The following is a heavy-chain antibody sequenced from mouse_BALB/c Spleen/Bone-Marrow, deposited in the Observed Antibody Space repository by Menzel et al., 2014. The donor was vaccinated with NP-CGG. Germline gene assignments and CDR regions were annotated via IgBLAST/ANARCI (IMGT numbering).Heavy chain of an antibody. Sequence: VQLQQSGAELVRPGVSVKISCKGSGYIFXDYAMHWVKQSHAESLEWIGVINTYFGDISYNQKFKGKATIAVDKTSXTVYMELARLTAEDSAIYYCARGYSNNYAMDYWGQGTSVTVSS. CDR2: INTYFGDI. CDR1: GYIFXDYA. V-gene: IGHV1S137*01. D-gene: IGHD2-5*01. CDR3: ARGYSNNYAMDY. J-gene: IGHJ4*01.